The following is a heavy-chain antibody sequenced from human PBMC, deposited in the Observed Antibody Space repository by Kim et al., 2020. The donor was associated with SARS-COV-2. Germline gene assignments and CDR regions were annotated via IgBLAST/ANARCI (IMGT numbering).Heavy chain of an antibody. V-gene: IGHV5-10-1*01. CDR2: IDPSDSYT. J-gene: IGHJ4*02. Sequence: GESLKISCKGSGYSFTSYWISWVRQMPGKGLEWMGRIDPSDSYTNYSPSFQGHVTISADKSISTAYLQWSSLKASDTAMYYCARHDRGGKGIAAAALNYWGQGTLVTVSS. CDR1: GYSFTSYW. CDR3: ARHDRGGKGIAAAALNY. D-gene: IGHD6-13*01.